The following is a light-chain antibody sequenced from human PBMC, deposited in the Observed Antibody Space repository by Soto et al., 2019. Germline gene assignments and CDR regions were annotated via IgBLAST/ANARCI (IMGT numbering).Light chain of an antibody. CDR1: QSIGTW. V-gene: IGKV1-5*01. J-gene: IGKJ1*01. Sequence: DIQMTQSPSTLSASVRDRVTVTCRASQSIGTWLAWYQQKPGKAPKLLIYDASSLESGVPSRFSGSESGTEFTLTISSLQPEDFATYYCQQYNSYWTFGQGTKVEIK. CDR2: DAS. CDR3: QQYNSYWT.